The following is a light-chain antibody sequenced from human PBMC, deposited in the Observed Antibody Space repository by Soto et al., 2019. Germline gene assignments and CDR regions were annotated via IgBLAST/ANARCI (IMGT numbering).Light chain of an antibody. CDR2: EDN. V-gene: IGLV6-57*03. CDR3: QSYHSSYPYV. Sequence: NFMLTQPHSVSESPGKTVTISCTRSGGSIASGYVQWYRQRPGSAPTTVIYEDNQRPSGVPDRFSGSIDSSSNSASLTISGLQTEDEAGYYCQSYHSSYPYVFGTGTKLTVL. J-gene: IGLJ1*01. CDR1: GGSIASGY.